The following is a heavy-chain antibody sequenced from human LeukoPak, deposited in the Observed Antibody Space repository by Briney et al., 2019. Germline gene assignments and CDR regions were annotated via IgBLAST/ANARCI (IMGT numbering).Heavy chain of an antibody. CDR1: GGSISSSSYY. J-gene: IGHJ4*02. CDR2: IYYSGST. CDR3: ARSGGYARRYFDY. V-gene: IGHV4-61*01. D-gene: IGHD5-12*01. Sequence: SETLSLTCTVSGGSISSSSYYWSWIRQPPGKGLEWIGYIYYSGSTNYNPSLKSRVTISVDTSKNQFSLKLSSVTAADTAVYYCARSGGYARRYFDYWGQGTLVTVSS.